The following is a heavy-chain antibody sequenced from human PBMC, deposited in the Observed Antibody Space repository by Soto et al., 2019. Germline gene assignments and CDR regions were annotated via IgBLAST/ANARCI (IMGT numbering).Heavy chain of an antibody. D-gene: IGHD6-13*01. Sequence: GGSLRLSCAASGFTFSTYALSWVRQAPGKGLEWVSAISANGQGIYYADSVRGRFTISRDNSKNTIFLHMDSLRAEDTAVYYCAKDMGHLRSSNQPIYYYCYGMDVWGQGTTVTVSS. J-gene: IGHJ6*02. CDR2: ISANGQGI. CDR3: AKDMGHLRSSNQPIYYYCYGMDV. V-gene: IGHV3-23*01. CDR1: GFTFSTYA.